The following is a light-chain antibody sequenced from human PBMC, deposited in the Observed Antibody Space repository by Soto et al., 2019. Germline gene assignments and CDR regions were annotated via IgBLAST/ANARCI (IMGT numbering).Light chain of an antibody. Sequence: DLQMTQSPSSLSASVGDRVTITCRASQSISSYLNWYQQKPGKAPKLLIYAASSLQSGVPSRFSGSGSGTDFTLTISSLQPADFGTYYCQQSYSTPRTFGQGTKVEIK. V-gene: IGKV1-39*01. J-gene: IGKJ1*01. CDR1: QSISSY. CDR2: AAS. CDR3: QQSYSTPRT.